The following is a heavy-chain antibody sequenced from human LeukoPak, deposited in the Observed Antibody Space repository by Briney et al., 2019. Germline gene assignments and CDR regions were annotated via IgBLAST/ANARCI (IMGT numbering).Heavy chain of an antibody. Sequence: SETLSLTCTVSGGSISSGGYYWSWIRQHPGKGLEWIGYIYYSGSTYYNPSLKSRVTISVDTSKNQFSLKLSSVTAADTAVYYCARAGFWSGYDPYGMDVWGQGTTVTVSS. CDR1: GGSISSGGYY. CDR3: ARAGFWSGYDPYGMDV. V-gene: IGHV4-31*03. CDR2: IYYSGST. D-gene: IGHD3-3*01. J-gene: IGHJ6*02.